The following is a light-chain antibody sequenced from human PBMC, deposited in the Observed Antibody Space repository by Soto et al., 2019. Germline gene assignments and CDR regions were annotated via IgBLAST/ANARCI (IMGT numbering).Light chain of an antibody. CDR3: SSYTSSSTLVV. CDR2: DVS. V-gene: IGLV2-14*01. J-gene: IGLJ2*01. Sequence: QSALTQPASVSGSPGQSITISCTGTSSDVGGYQYVSWYQQHPGKAPKLMIYDVSNRPSGVSNRFSGSKSGNTASLTLSGLQGEDEADYYCSSYTSSSTLVVFGGGTKVTVL. CDR1: SSDVGGYQY.